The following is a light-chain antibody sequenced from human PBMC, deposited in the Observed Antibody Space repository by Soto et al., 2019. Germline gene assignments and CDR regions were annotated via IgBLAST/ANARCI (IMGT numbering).Light chain of an antibody. CDR3: SSYADSLSVL. CDR2: EVT. Sequence: QSALTQPPSASGSPGQSVTISCTGTSSDVGAYNYVSWYQQHPGKAPKLMIYEVTKRPSGVPDRFSGSKSGNTASLTASGFQAEDEADYYCSSYADSLSVLFGGGTKLTVL. J-gene: IGLJ3*02. CDR1: SSDVGAYNY. V-gene: IGLV2-8*01.